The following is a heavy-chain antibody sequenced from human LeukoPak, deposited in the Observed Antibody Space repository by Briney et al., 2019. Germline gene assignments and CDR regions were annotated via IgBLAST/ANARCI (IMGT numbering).Heavy chain of an antibody. CDR3: ARAYGSEPYDY. D-gene: IGHD3-10*01. CDR1: GGTFSSYT. CDR2: IIPILGIA. J-gene: IGHJ4*02. Sequence: SVKVSCKAPGGTFSSYTISWVRQAPGQGLEWMGRIIPILGIANYAQKFQGRVTITADKSTSTAYMELSSLRSEDTAVYYCARAYGSEPYDYWGQGTLVTVSS. V-gene: IGHV1-69*02.